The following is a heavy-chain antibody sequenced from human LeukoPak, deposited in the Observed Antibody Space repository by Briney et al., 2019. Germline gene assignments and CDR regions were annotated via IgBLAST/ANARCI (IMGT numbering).Heavy chain of an antibody. CDR2: INTAGDT. D-gene: IGHD6-25*01. Sequence: GGSLRLSCAASGFIFSSYDMHWVRQFTGKGLEWVSGINTAGDTDFSDSVKGRFTISRDNSKNTVYLQMNSLRAEDTAVYYCATGGTRAATGRMGFWGQGTLVTVSS. CDR3: ATGGTRAATGRMGF. J-gene: IGHJ4*02. CDR1: GFIFSSYD. V-gene: IGHV3-13*04.